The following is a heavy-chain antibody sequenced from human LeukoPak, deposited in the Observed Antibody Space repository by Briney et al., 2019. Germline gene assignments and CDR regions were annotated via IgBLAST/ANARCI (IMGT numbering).Heavy chain of an antibody. CDR2: IIPIFGTA. V-gene: IGHV1-69*13. D-gene: IGHD6-13*01. J-gene: IGHJ3*02. Sequence: GASVKVSCKASGYTFTGYYMHWVRQAPGQGREWMGGIIPIFGTANYAQKFQGRVTITADESTSTAYMELSSLRSEDTAVYYCARPHCGSWYADAFDIWGQGTMVTVSS. CDR1: GYTFTGYY. CDR3: ARPHCGSWYADAFDI.